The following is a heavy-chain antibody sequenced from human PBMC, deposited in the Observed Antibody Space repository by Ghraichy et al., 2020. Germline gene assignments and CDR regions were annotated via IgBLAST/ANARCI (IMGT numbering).Heavy chain of an antibody. V-gene: IGHV3-7*04. D-gene: IGHD2/OR15-2a*01. J-gene: IGHJ4*02. CDR3: ARNRFRCKEGIGHYYFDD. CDR2: IRQDGSDK. CDR1: GFSFRSYW. Sequence: GSLRLSCAASGFSFRSYWMSWIRQVPGAGLEWVANIRQDGSDKYYADSVKGRCTISRDNAQNSLFLQMDRLRDDDTAVYYCARNRFRCKEGIGHYYFDDWGQGTLLTVSS.